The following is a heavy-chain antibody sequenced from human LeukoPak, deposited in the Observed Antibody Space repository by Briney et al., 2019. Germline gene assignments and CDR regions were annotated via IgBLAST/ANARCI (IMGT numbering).Heavy chain of an antibody. CDR3: ARTITIFGVVHPAHDV. J-gene: IGHJ6*04. D-gene: IGHD3-3*01. Sequence: ASVKVSCKASGYTFTSYYMHWVRQAPGQGLEWMGIINPSGGSTSYAQKFQGRVTMTRDTSTSTVYMELSSLRSEDTAVYYCARTITIFGVVHPAHDVWGKGTTVTVSS. V-gene: IGHV1-46*01. CDR1: GYTFTSYY. CDR2: INPSGGST.